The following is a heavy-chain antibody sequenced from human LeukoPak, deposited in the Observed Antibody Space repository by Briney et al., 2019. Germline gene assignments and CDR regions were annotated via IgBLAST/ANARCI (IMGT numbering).Heavy chain of an antibody. V-gene: IGHV4-39*01. Sequence: SETLSLTCTVSGGSISISSYYWAWIRQPPGKALEWIGSFLYSGNTYYNPPLKSRVTISVDTSKNQFSLKLGSVTAADTAVYYCARRSFYSMSSGFGFWGQGALVTVSS. D-gene: IGHD2/OR15-2a*01. CDR2: FLYSGNT. CDR3: ARRSFYSMSSGFGF. J-gene: IGHJ4*02. CDR1: GGSISISSYY.